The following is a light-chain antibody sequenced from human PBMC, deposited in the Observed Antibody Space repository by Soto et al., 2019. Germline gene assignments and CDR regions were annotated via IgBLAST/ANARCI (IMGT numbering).Light chain of an antibody. V-gene: IGKV1-39*01. CDR3: QQSYGAPLFT. CDR2: AAS. Sequence: DIPMTQSPSSLSASVGDRVTITCRASQSISSYLNWYQHKPGKAPRLLIYAASSLQSGVPSRFSGSGSGTDFTLTISSLQPEDFATYYCQQSYGAPLFTFGPGTKVDFK. J-gene: IGKJ3*01. CDR1: QSISSY.